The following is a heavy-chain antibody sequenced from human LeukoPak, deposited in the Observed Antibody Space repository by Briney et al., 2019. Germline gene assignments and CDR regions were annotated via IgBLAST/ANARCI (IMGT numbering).Heavy chain of an antibody. CDR1: RGSFSGYY. D-gene: IGHD3-22*01. J-gene: IGHJ4*02. CDR3: ARDRGYDSSGYYFQPELDY. V-gene: IGHV4-34*01. CDR2: INHSGST. Sequence: PSETLSLTCAVYRGSFSGYYWSWIRQPPGKGLEWIGEINHSGSTNYNPSLKSRVTISVDTSKNQFSLKLSSVTAAETAVYYCARDRGYDSSGYYFQPELDYWGQGTLVTVSS.